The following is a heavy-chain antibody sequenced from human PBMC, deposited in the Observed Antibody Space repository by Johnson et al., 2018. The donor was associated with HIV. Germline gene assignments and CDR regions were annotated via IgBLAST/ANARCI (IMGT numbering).Heavy chain of an antibody. CDR3: AAPPERTGADDAFDI. CDR2: LDSGGTT. Sequence: VQLVESGGGLVQPGGSLKLSCAASGFTVSSNYMSWVRQAPGKGLEWVSLLDSGGTTYYADSVKGRFTISRDNSKNTLYLQMNSLRAEDTAVYYCAAPPERTGADDAFDIWGQGTMVTVSS. V-gene: IGHV3-66*02. J-gene: IGHJ3*02. D-gene: IGHD1-1*01. CDR1: GFTVSSNY.